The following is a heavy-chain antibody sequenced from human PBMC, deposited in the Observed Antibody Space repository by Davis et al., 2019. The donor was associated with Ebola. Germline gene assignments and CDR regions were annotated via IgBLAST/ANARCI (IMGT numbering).Heavy chain of an antibody. J-gene: IGHJ6*02. Sequence: GESLKISCAASGFTFSGSAMHWVRQASGKGLEWVGRIRSKANSYATAYAASVKGRFTISRDDSKNTVYLQMDSLKTEDTAVYYCSRDLKQPPPSYYNGMDVWGQGTTVTVSS. CDR1: GFTFSGSA. CDR2: IRSKANSYAT. V-gene: IGHV3-73*01. CDR3: SRDLKQPPPSYYNGMDV.